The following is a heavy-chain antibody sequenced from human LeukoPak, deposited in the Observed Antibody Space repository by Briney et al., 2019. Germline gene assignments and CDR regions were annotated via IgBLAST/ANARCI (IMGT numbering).Heavy chain of an antibody. J-gene: IGHJ6*03. V-gene: IGHV3-7*01. Sequence: PGGSLRLSCAASGFTLSNAWMSWVRQAPGKGLEWVAKIKQDGSEKYYVDSVKGRFTISRDNAKNSLYLQMNSLRAEDTAVYYCARTPTPGGWFDYYYMDVWGKGTTVTVSS. CDR3: ARTPTPGGWFDYYYMDV. CDR2: IKQDGSEK. CDR1: GFTLSNAW. D-gene: IGHD6-19*01.